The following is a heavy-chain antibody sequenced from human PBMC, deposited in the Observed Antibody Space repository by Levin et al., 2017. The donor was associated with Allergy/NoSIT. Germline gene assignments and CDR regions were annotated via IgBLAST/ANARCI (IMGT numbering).Heavy chain of an antibody. CDR3: ARTYYDYIWGSYRPPFDAFDI. D-gene: IGHD3-16*02. CDR2: IYPGDSDT. J-gene: IGHJ3*02. CDR1: GYSFTSYW. V-gene: IGHV5-51*01. Sequence: GASVKVSCKGSGYSFTSYWIGWVRQMPGKGLEWMGIIYPGDSDTRYSPSFQGQVTISADKSISTAYLQWSSLKASDTAMYYCARTYYDYIWGSYRPPFDAFDIWGQGTMVTVSS.